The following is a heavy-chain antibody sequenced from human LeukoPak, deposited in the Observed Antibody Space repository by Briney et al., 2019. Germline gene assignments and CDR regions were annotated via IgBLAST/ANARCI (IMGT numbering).Heavy chain of an antibody. D-gene: IGHD5-24*01. CDR2: IYTSGST. V-gene: IGHV4-4*09. CDR1: GGSISSYY. CDR3: ARGCRDGYNSAAGYYFDY. Sequence: PSETLSLTCTVSGGSISSYYWSWVRQPPGKGLEWIGYIYTSGSTNYNPSLKSGVTISVDTSKNQFSLKLSSVTAGDTAVYYCARGCRDGYNSAAGYYFDYWGQGTLVTVSS. J-gene: IGHJ4*02.